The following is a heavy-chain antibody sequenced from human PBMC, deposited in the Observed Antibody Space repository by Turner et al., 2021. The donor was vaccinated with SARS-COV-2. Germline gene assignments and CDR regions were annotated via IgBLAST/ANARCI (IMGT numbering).Heavy chain of an antibody. CDR1: GGSISSKS. CDR3: ARASYGGDRYDY. Sequence: QVQLQESGPGLVRPSETLSLTCTVSGGSISSKSWSWIRQSPGRGLEWIGRIDKSENFNYNPSLKSRVTMSVDASKNQFSLNVTSVTAADTAVYFCARASYGGDRYDYWGRGIRVTVSS. V-gene: IGHV4-4*07. J-gene: IGHJ4*02. D-gene: IGHD2-21*01. CDR2: IDKSENF.